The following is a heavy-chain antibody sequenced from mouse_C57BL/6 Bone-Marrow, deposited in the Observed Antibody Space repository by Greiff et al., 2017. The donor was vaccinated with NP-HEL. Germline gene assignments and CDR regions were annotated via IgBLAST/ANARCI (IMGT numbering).Heavy chain of an antibody. Sequence: VKLKQPGTELVKPGASVKLSCKASGYTFTSYWMHWVKQRPGQGLEWIGNINPSNGGTNYNEKFKSKATLTVDKSSSTAYMQLSSLTSEDSAVYYCARPYYGSSLFAYWGQGTLVTVSA. D-gene: IGHD1-1*01. CDR3: ARPYYGSSLFAY. CDR1: GYTFTSYW. CDR2: INPSNGGT. V-gene: IGHV1-53*01. J-gene: IGHJ3*01.